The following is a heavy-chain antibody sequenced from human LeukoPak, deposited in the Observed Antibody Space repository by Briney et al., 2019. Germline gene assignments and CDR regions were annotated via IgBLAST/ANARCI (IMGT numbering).Heavy chain of an antibody. CDR2: ISYDGRNK. CDR3: AREGTFGRLLPLDY. V-gene: IGHV3-30*04. D-gene: IGHD3-10*01. J-gene: IGHJ4*02. Sequence: GRSLRLSCVASGFTFNSYSMHWVRQAPGKGLEWVAGISYDGRNKYYADSVKGRFTISRDNSKNTLYLQMNSLRAEDTAVYYCAREGTFGRLLPLDYWGQGTLVTVSS. CDR1: GFTFNSYS.